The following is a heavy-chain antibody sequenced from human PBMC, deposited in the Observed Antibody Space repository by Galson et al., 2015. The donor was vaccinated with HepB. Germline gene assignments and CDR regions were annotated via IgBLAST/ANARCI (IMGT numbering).Heavy chain of an antibody. CDR2: IRNKANSYTT. D-gene: IGHD3-22*01. Sequence: SLRLSCAASGYTFSDLYIDWVRQAPGKGLEWVGRIRNKANSYTTEYAASVKRRFSISRDDSKNSVYLQMNSLKTEDTAVYYCARDSNGLDHWGQGTLVTVSS. CDR1: GYTFSDLY. CDR3: ARDSNGLDH. J-gene: IGHJ4*02. V-gene: IGHV3-72*01.